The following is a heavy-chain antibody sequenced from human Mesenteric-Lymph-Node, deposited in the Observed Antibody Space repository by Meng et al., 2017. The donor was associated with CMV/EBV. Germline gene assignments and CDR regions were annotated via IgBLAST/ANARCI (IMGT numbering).Heavy chain of an antibody. J-gene: IGHJ1*01. CDR2: ITPTGSSV. D-gene: IGHD1-1*01. V-gene: IGHV3-21*01. CDR1: AFSFSNYN. Sequence: GGSLRLSCVGSAFSFSNYNVSWVRQAPGKGLEWVSSITPTGSSVYYADSMRGRFTISRDNAKNPVYLQLDSLSVEDTAVFYCVRDNRGGNWQWGQGTLVTVSS. CDR3: VRDNRGGNWQ.